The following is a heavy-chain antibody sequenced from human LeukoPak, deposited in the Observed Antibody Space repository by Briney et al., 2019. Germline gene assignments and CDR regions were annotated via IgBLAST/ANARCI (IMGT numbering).Heavy chain of an antibody. D-gene: IGHD3-3*01. CDR2: ITTSGRTI. CDR1: GFTFINYE. CDR3: AREGYYDFWSSAPNVDNYYYYGMDV. Sequence: QPGGSLRLSCAASGFTFINYEMNWVRQAPGKGLEWVSYITTSGRTINYADSVKGRFTISRDNSKNTLYLQMNSLRAEDTAVYYCAREGYYDFWSSAPNVDNYYYYGMDVWGQGTTVTVSS. J-gene: IGHJ6*02. V-gene: IGHV3-48*03.